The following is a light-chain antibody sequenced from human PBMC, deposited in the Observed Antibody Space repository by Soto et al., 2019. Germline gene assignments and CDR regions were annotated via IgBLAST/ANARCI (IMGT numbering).Light chain of an antibody. CDR3: SSYTSSSTPKV. CDR2: DVS. V-gene: IGLV2-14*01. Sequence: QSALTQPSSLSGSPGQSITLSCTGTSSDVGGYNYVSWYQQHPGKAPKLMIYDVSNRPSGVSNRYSGSKSGNTASLTISGLQAEDEADYYCSSYTSSSTPKVFGTGTKVTVL. CDR1: SSDVGGYNY. J-gene: IGLJ1*01.